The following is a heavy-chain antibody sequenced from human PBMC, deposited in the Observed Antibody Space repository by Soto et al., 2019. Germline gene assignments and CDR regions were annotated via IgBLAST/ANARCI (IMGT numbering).Heavy chain of an antibody. V-gene: IGHV1-69*01. CDR2: IIPIFGTA. CDR1: GGTFSSYA. Sequence: QVQLVESGAGVKKPGSSVKVSCKASGGTFSSYAISWVRQAPGQGLEWMGGIIPIFGTANYAQKFQGRVTITADESTSTAYMELSSLRSEDTAVYYCARGGYSSGWYDWFDPWGQGTLVTVSS. D-gene: IGHD6-19*01. CDR3: ARGGYSSGWYDWFDP. J-gene: IGHJ5*02.